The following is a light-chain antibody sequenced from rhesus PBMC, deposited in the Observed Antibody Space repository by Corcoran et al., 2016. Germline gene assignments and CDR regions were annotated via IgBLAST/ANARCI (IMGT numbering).Light chain of an antibody. CDR2: QES. CDR1: ESGNFFGTNL. J-gene: IGKJ1*01. Sequence: DIVLTQSPASLAVSPGQRATITCRVSESGNFFGTNLIHWFQQKPGQPPKLLIYQESNKATGVPGRFSGSGSGTVFTLTITPVEADDAADYFCLQSKNFPRTFGRGTKVEIK. CDR3: LQSKNFPRT. V-gene: IGKV7-13*01.